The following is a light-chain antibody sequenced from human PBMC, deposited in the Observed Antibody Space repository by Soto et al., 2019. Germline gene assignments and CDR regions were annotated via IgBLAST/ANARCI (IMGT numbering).Light chain of an antibody. CDR3: CSYAGSYHVV. J-gene: IGLJ2*01. CDR1: SSDVGGYNY. Sequence: QSVLTQPRSVSGSPGQSVTISCTGTSSDVGGYNYVSWYQQHPGKAPKLMIYDVSKRPSGVPDRFSGSKSGNTASLTISGLQAGDEADYYCCSYAGSYHVVFGGGTKLTVL. V-gene: IGLV2-11*01. CDR2: DVS.